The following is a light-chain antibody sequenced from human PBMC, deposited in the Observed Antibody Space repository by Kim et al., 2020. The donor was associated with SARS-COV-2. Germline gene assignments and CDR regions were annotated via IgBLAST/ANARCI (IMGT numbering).Light chain of an antibody. CDR1: KSNIRRNA. J-gene: IGLJ2*01. V-gene: IGLV1-44*01. Sequence: RSPIACSRRKSNIRRNAVNWYQQRPGTAPNLLIYINDHRPSGVHARFSGSKSGTSASLAISGLQSEDEADYYCAAWDDSLNGVIFGGGTQLTVL. CDR3: AAWDDSLNGVI. CDR2: IND.